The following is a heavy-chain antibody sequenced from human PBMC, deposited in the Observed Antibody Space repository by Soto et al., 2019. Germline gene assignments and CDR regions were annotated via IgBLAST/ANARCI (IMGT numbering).Heavy chain of an antibody. CDR1: GFSFSSYG. D-gene: IGHD3-22*01. CDR3: AKDRRLYDNSGYSGSAT. V-gene: IGHV3-30*18. Sequence: RGSPRLSCAASGFSFSSYGMHWVRQAPGKGLEWGAVISYDGSNKYYADCVKGRFTISRDNSKNTLYLQMNSLRAGDTAVYYCAKDRRLYDNSGYSGSATWDRVPMITFSS. J-gene: IGHJ2*01. CDR2: ISYDGSNK.